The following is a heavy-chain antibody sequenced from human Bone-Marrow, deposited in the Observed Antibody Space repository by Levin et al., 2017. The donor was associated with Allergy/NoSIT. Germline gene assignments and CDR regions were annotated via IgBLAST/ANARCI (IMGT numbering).Heavy chain of an antibody. CDR2: ISDDGTNK. J-gene: IGHJ4*02. V-gene: IGHV3-30*14. D-gene: IGHD6-13*01. CDR1: GFPFSTDS. CDR3: TRSYYSSTAWLGGETGLYFDS. Sequence: GGSLRLSCAASGFPFSTDSMHWVRQAPGKGLEWVAVISDDGTNKYYAGSVRGRFTVSRDNSENTLYLQMNSLRAEDTALFYCTRSYYSSTAWLGGETGLYFDSWGQGTLVTVSS.